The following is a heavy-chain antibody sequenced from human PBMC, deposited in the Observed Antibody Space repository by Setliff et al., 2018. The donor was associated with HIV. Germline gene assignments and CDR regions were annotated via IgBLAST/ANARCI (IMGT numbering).Heavy chain of an antibody. CDR2: IYYSGNT. CDR1: GGSINSGGYY. CDR3: AKVGTYSSTWYFDH. J-gene: IGHJ2*01. V-gene: IGHV4-31*03. D-gene: IGHD6-13*01. Sequence: SETLSLTCIVSGGSINSGGYYWSWIRQHPGKGLEWIGHIYYSGNTHYNPSLKSRLTISVDRSQNHFFLRLRSVTAADTAVYYCAKVGTYSSTWYFDHWGRGTLVTVSS.